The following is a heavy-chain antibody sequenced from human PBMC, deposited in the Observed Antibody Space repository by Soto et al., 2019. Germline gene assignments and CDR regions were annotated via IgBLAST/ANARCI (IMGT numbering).Heavy chain of an antibody. CDR2: INPNSGVT. V-gene: IGHV1-2*02. J-gene: IGHJ4*02. CDR1: RYTFTDYY. Sequence: QVQLVQSGAEVKKPGASVKVSCKASRYTFTDYYMHWVRQSPGQGLEWMGWINPNSGVTKFPQKLQGRVTMTRDTSISTVYMELSRLTSDDTAVYYCARAGLTSLELATTYWGQGTLVTVSS. CDR3: ARAGLTSLELATTY. D-gene: IGHD5-12*01.